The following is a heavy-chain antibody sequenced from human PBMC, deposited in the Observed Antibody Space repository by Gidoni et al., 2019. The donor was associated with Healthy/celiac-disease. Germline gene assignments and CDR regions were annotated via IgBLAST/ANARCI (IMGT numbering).Heavy chain of an antibody. CDR3: AREGIAARPNAFDI. J-gene: IGHJ3*02. V-gene: IGHV3-30*04. CDR1: GFTFSSYA. D-gene: IGHD6-6*01. Sequence: QVQLVESGGGVVQPGRSLRLSCAASGFTFSSYAMHWVRQAPGKGLEWVAVISYDGSNKYYADSVKGRFNISRDNSKNTLYLQMNSLRAEDTAVYYCAREGIAARPNAFDIWGQGTMVTVSS. CDR2: ISYDGSNK.